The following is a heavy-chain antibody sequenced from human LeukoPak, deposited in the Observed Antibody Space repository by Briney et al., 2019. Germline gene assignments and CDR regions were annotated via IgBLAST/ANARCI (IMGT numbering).Heavy chain of an antibody. D-gene: IGHD6-13*01. V-gene: IGHV3-23*01. CDR2: ISGSGGST. J-gene: IGHJ4*02. Sequence: GGSLRLSCASSGFTFSSYAMSWLRQAPGKGLEWVSAISGSGGSTYYADSVKGRFTISRDNSKNTLYLQMNSLRAEDTAVYYCAKSKQQLVPGYFDYWGQGTLVTVSS. CDR3: AKSKQQLVPGYFDY. CDR1: GFTFSSYA.